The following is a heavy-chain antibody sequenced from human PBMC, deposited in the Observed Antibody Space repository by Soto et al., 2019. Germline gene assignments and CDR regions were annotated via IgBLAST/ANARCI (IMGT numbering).Heavy chain of an antibody. V-gene: IGHV3-23*01. CDR2: ISGSGGST. CDR3: AKDGPGELSLNWFDP. CDR1: GFTFSSYA. Sequence: GGSLRLSCAASGFTFSSYAMSWVRQAPGKGLEWVSAISGSGGSTYYADSVKGRFTISRDNSKNTLYLQMNSLSAEDTAVYYCAKDGPGELSLNWFDPWGQGTLVTVSS. D-gene: IGHD3-16*02. J-gene: IGHJ5*02.